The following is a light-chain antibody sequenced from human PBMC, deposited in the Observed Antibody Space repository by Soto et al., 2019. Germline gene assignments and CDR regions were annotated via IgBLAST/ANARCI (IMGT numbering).Light chain of an antibody. CDR3: LLFFGGARV. Sequence: HAVVTQEPSLTVSPGVTVTLTCGSSTGAVTGVQYPYWFQQQPGQAPRSLIYDVSNKHSWTPARFSGSLLGGKAALTLSSAQPEDEADYYCLLFFGGARVFGGGTQLTVL. J-gene: IGLJ2*01. V-gene: IGLV7-46*01. CDR2: DVS. CDR1: TGAVTGVQY.